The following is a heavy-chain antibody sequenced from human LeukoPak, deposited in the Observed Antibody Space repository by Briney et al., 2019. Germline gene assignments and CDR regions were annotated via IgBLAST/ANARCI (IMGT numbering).Heavy chain of an antibody. V-gene: IGHV3-30-3*01. Sequence: GRSLRLSCAASGFTFSSYAMHWVRQAPGKGLEWVAVISYDGSNKYYADSVKGRFTISRDNSKNTLYLQMNSLRAEDTAVYYCARSGDYDFWVKTIGVLYYFDYWGQGTLVTVSS. CDR2: ISYDGSNK. CDR3: ARSGDYDFWVKTIGVLYYFDY. CDR1: GFTFSSYA. D-gene: IGHD3-3*01. J-gene: IGHJ4*02.